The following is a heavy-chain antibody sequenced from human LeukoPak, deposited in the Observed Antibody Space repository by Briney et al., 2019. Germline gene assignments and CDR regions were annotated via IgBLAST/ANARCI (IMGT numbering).Heavy chain of an antibody. CDR1: GGSISSSSAY. D-gene: IGHD5-18*01. V-gene: IGHV4-39*01. CDR3: VCPRGFSYGYFDY. CDR2: IYYSKNT. J-gene: IGHJ4*02. Sequence: SEPLSLTCPVSGGSISSSSAYWCSIRQPPGKGLEWIGIIYYSKNTYYNPLLKSRVTISADTSKNQFSLTLGSVSATDTAVYYCVCPRGFSYGYFDYWGQGTLVTVSS.